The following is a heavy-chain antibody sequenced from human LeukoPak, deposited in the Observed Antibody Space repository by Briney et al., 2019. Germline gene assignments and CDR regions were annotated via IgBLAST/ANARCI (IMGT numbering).Heavy chain of an antibody. D-gene: IGHD6-13*01. Sequence: SETLSLTCTVSGGSISSYYWSWIRQPPGKGLEWIGYIYYSGSTNYNPSLKSRVTISVDTSKNQFSLKLSSVTAADTAVYYCASALNSSSWTPWDFDLWGRGTLVTVSS. CDR2: IYYSGST. CDR3: ASALNSSSWTPWDFDL. CDR1: GGSISSYY. V-gene: IGHV4-59*01. J-gene: IGHJ2*01.